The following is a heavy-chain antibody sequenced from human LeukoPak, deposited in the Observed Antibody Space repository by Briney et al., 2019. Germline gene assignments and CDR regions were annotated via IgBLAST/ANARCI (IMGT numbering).Heavy chain of an antibody. Sequence: PGGSLRLSCAASGFTVSSNYMSWVRQAPGKGLEWVSVIYSGCSTYYADSVKGRFTISRDNSKNTLYLQMNSLRAEDTVVYYCAKDGHGSGYHDAFDIWGQGTMVTVSS. CDR3: AKDGHGSGYHDAFDI. V-gene: IGHV3-53*01. J-gene: IGHJ3*02. CDR2: IYSGCST. D-gene: IGHD5-12*01. CDR1: GFTVSSNY.